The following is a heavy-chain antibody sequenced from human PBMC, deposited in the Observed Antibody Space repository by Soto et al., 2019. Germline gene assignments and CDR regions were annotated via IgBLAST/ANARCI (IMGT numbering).Heavy chain of an antibody. CDR1: GVTVSSNY. J-gene: IGHJ4*02. D-gene: IGHD4-17*01. Sequence: EVQLVESGGGLVQPGESLRLSCAVSGVTVSSNYMSWVRQAPGKGLEWVSVIYRGGNTFYTDSVKGRFTISRDNSNNTLYLQMNSLRVEDTAVYYCARDPLGPLTTVNVWGQGTLVTVSS. CDR3: ARDPLGPLTTVNV. V-gene: IGHV3-66*01. CDR2: IYRGGNT.